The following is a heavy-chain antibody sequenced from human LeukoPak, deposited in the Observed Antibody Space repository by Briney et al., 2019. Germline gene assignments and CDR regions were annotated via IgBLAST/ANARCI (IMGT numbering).Heavy chain of an antibody. CDR2: INPNSGGT. V-gene: IGHV1-2*02. J-gene: IGHJ4*02. CDR3: ARDLKDCSGGGCYYFDY. D-gene: IGHD2-15*01. CDR1: GYTFTGYY. Sequence: ASVKVSFKASGYTFTGYYMHWVRQAPGQGLEWMGWINPNSGGTNYAQKFQGRVTMTRDTSISTAYMELSRLRSDDTAVYYCARDLKDCSGGGCYYFDYWGQGTLVTVSS.